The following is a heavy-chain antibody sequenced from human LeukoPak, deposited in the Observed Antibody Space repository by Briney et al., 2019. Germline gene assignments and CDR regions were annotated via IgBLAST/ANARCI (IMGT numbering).Heavy chain of an antibody. D-gene: IGHD6-6*01. J-gene: IGHJ4*02. V-gene: IGHV3-7*01. CDR1: GFTFSNYW. CDR2: IKQDGSEK. Sequence: GGSLRLSCSASGFTFSNYWMSWVRQAPGKGLEWVANIKQDGSEKYYVDSVKGRFTISRDNAKNSLYLQMNSLRAEDTAVYYCARDHYSSSDFDYWGQGTLVTVSS. CDR3: ARDHYSSSDFDY.